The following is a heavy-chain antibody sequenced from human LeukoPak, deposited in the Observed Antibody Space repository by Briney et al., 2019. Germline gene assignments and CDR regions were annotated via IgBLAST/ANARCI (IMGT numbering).Heavy chain of an antibody. CDR1: GYSFTSYD. CDR2: MNPNSGNT. J-gene: IGHJ4*02. V-gene: IGHV1-8*03. CDR3: ATSLFCSNGVCYTGGYYFDY. Sequence: GSVKVSCKASGYSFTSYDVTWVRQAPGQGLEWMGWMNPNSGNTAYAQKFQGRVTITSDTSITTAYMELSSLRSEDTAVYYCATSLFCSNGVCYTGGYYFDYWGQGTLVTVSS. D-gene: IGHD2-8*01.